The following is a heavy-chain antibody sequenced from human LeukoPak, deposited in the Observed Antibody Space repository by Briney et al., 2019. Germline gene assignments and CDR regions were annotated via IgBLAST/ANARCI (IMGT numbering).Heavy chain of an antibody. J-gene: IGHJ4*02. CDR1: GGTFGSYA. Sequence: SVKVSCKASGGTFGSYAISWVRHAPGQGLEWMGGIIPIFGTANYAQKFQGRVTITTDESTSTAYMELSSLRSEDTAVYYCAREGGSSWYMGASFDYWGQGTLVTVSS. CDR3: AREGGSSWYMGASFDY. CDR2: IIPIFGTA. V-gene: IGHV1-69*05. D-gene: IGHD6-13*01.